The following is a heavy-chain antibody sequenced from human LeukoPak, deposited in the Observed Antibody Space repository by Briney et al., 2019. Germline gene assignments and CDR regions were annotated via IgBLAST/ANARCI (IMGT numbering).Heavy chain of an antibody. CDR2: IYYSGST. D-gene: IGHD6-13*01. J-gene: IGHJ4*02. V-gene: IGHV4-59*01. CDR1: AGSNSSYY. Sequence: SETLSLTCTVSAGSNSSYYWSWIRQPPGKGLEWIGYIYYSGSTNYNPSLKSRVTISVDTSKNQFSLKLTSVTAADTAVYYCARSSRGAAAGFDYWGQGTLVTVSS. CDR3: ARSSRGAAAGFDY.